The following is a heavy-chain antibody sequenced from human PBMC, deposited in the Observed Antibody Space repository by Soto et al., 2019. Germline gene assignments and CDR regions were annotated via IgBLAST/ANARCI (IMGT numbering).Heavy chain of an antibody. V-gene: IGHV3-33*01. D-gene: IGHD3-3*01. CDR1: GFTFSSYG. Sequence: GGSLGVSCAASGFTFSSYGMHWVRQAPGKGLEWVAVIWYDGSNKYYADSVKGRFTIPRDNSTNTLYVQMNSLRGEDTAVYYCASSNYDFWSGYYIDYYYGMDVWGHGTTVAVSS. CDR3: ASSNYDFWSGYYIDYYYGMDV. J-gene: IGHJ6*02. CDR2: IWYDGSNK.